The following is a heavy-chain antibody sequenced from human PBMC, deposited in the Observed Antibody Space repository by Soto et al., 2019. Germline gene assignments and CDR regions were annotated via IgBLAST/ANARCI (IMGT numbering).Heavy chain of an antibody. D-gene: IGHD4-4*01. V-gene: IGHV4-30-2*01. Sequence: SETLSLTCAVSGGSISSGGYSWSWIRQPPGKSIEWIGYIYHSGSTYYNTSLKSRVTISVDRSKNQFSLKLSSVTAADTAVYYCARGMTTVTTIDYWGQGTLVTVSS. J-gene: IGHJ4*02. CDR3: ARGMTTVTTIDY. CDR1: GGSISSGGYS. CDR2: IYHSGST.